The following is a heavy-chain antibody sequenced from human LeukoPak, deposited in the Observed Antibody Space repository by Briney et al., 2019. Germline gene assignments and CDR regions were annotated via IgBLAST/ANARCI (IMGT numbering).Heavy chain of an antibody. J-gene: IGHJ4*02. CDR2: INWNGGST. Sequence: GESLRLSCAASGVTFDDYCMSWVRQAPGKGLEWVAGINWNGGSTGYADSVKGRFTISRDNAKNSLYVQPNSLRAEDTALYHCAREYCSSTSCYFGYWGQGTLVTVSS. V-gene: IGHV3-20*01. CDR1: GVTFDDYC. D-gene: IGHD2-2*01. CDR3: AREYCSSTSCYFGY.